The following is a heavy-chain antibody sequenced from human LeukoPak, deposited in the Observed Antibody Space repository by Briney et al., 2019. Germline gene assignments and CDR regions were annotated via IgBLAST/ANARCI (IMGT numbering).Heavy chain of an antibody. J-gene: IGHJ6*02. D-gene: IGHD3-3*01. V-gene: IGHV1-18*01. CDR1: GYTFTSYG. CDR3: ARDITIFGVVHYYYYGMDV. CDR2: XXXXNGNT. Sequence: ASVKVSCKASGYTFTSYGISWVRQAPGQGLEWXXXXXXXNGNTNYAQKLQGRVTMTTDTSTSTAYMELRSLRSDDTAVYYCARDITIFGVVHYYYYGMDVWGQGTAVTVSS.